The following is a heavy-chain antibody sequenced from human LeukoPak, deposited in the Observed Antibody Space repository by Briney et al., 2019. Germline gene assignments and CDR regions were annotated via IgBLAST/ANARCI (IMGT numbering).Heavy chain of an antibody. CDR2: IYYSGST. CDR3: ARGHCSSTSCPGHYYYYYMDV. D-gene: IGHD2-2*01. Sequence: SETLSPTCTVSGGSISSYYWSWIRRPPGKGLEWIGYIYYSGSTNYNPSLKSRVTISVDTSKNQFSLKLSSVTAADTAVYYCARGHCSSTSCPGHYYYYYMDVWGKGTTVTVSS. V-gene: IGHV4-59*01. J-gene: IGHJ6*03. CDR1: GGSISSYY.